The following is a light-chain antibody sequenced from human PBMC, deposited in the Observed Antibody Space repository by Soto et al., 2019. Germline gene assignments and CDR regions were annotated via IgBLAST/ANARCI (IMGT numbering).Light chain of an antibody. CDR2: VAS. Sequence: DIQMTQSPSSLSASVGDRVTITCRASQAIRNDVGWYQQKPGKDPKRLIYVASRMESGVPSRFSGSGFGTEFPLTISGLQPEYFATYYCLHHNNFPWTFGQGTRVEIK. J-gene: IGKJ1*01. CDR3: LHHNNFPWT. V-gene: IGKV1-17*01. CDR1: QAIRND.